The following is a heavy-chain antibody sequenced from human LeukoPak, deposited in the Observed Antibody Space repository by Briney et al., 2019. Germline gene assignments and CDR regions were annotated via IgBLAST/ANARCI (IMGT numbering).Heavy chain of an antibody. Sequence: SVKVSCKASGGTFSSYAISWVRQAPGQGLEWMGGIIPIFGTANYAQKFQGRVTITADESTSTAYMALSSLRSEDTAVYYCARVRARVLMVYAISGHFDYWGQGTLVTVSS. D-gene: IGHD2-8*01. CDR2: IIPIFGTA. V-gene: IGHV1-69*13. CDR1: GGTFSSYA. CDR3: ARVRARVLMVYAISGHFDY. J-gene: IGHJ4*02.